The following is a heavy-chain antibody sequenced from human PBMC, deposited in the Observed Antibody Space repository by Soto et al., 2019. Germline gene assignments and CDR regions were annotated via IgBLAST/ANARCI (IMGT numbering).Heavy chain of an antibody. J-gene: IGHJ3*02. CDR2: MSHSGGT. V-gene: IGHV4-34*01. CDR3: ARVERGTATTVVDAFDI. Sequence: QVQLQQWGAGLLKPSETLSLTCAVYGGSVSGANYYWSWIRQPPGKGLEWIGEMSHSGGTHFNPSLESRVTISVATSTNQFSLKMSSVTAADTALYYCARVERGTATTVVDAFDIWGPGTMVTVSS. D-gene: IGHD1-1*01. CDR1: GGSVSGANYY.